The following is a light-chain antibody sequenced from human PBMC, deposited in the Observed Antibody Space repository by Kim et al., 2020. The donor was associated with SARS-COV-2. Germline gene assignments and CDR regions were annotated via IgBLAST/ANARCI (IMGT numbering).Light chain of an antibody. CDR2: DAS. CDR1: QSNSNW. J-gene: IGKJ1*01. Sequence: ASVGDRVTLTCRASQSNSNWLAWYQQKPGKAPKILIYDASTLESGVPSRSSGSGSGTEFTLTISSLQPDEFATFYCQQYNSYSPTFGQGTKVDIK. V-gene: IGKV1-5*01. CDR3: QQYNSYSPT.